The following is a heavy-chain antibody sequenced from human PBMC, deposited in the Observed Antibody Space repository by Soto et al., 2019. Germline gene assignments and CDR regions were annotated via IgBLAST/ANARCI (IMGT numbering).Heavy chain of an antibody. D-gene: IGHD3-16*01. Sequence: GGSLRLSCATSGFAFSDHYMSWIRRAPGKGLEWVSYISNSFGSAKYYADSVKGRFTISRDNAKNSVFLQMNSLRAEDTAIYYCARAIGGMVPTFDYWGPGTLVTVSS. CDR1: GFAFSDHY. V-gene: IGHV3-11*01. CDR2: ISNSFGSAK. J-gene: IGHJ4*02. CDR3: ARAIGGMVPTFDY.